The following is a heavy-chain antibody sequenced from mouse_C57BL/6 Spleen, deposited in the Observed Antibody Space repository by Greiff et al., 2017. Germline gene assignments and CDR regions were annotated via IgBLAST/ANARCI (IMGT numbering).Heavy chain of an antibody. Sequence: QVHVKQPGAELVKPGASVKLSCKASGYTFTSYWMQWVKQRPGQGLEWIGEIDPSDSYTNYNQKFKGKATLTVDTSSSTAYMQLSSLTSEDSAVYYCARGLRRHYWGQGTTLTVSS. J-gene: IGHJ2*01. V-gene: IGHV1-50*01. CDR2: IDPSDSYT. CDR1: GYTFTSYW. D-gene: IGHD3-3*01. CDR3: ARGLRRHY.